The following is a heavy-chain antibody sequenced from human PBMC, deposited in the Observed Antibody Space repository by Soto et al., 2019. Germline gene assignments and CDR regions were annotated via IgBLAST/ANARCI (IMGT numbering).Heavy chain of an antibody. CDR3: ARASDGYNSGLGL. CDR2: VWHDGGTM. J-gene: IGHJ4*02. V-gene: IGHV3-33*03. D-gene: IGHD5-12*01. CDR1: GFTFTSYG. Sequence: QVQLVESGGGVVQPGKSLRLSCAASGFTFTSYGMHWVRQAPGRGLEWVAVVWHDGGTMYKTDSVKGRFTVSRDISKNTMCLQMSSLREEDTSVYCCARASDGYNSGLGLWGQGTLVTVSS.